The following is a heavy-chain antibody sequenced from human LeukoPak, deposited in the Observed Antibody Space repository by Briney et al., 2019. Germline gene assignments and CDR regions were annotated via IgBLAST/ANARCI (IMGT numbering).Heavy chain of an antibody. CDR3: ARQTYYDFWSGYYRGYFDY. CDR1: GYTFTSYY. V-gene: IGHV1-46*01. CDR2: INPSGGST. Sequence: ASVKVSCKASGYTFTSYYMHWVRQAPGQGLGWMGIINPSGGSTSYAQKFQGRATMTRDTSTSTVYMELSSLRSEDTAVYYCARQTYYDFWSGYYRGYFDYWGQGTLVTVSS. D-gene: IGHD3-3*01. J-gene: IGHJ4*02.